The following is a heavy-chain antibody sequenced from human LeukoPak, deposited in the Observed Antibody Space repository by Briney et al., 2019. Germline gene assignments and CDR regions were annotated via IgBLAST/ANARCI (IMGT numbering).Heavy chain of an antibody. CDR2: ISGRSDSI. CDR3: AREKWERHHCGVDV. D-gene: IGHD1-26*01. CDR1: GFTFSNYA. V-gene: IGHV3-23*01. J-gene: IGHJ6*02. Sequence: GGSLRLSCETSGFTFSNYAMSWVRQAPGKGLERVSGISGRSDSIYYADSVEGRFTISRDYSKSTVDLQMNSLRAEDTAVYYCAREKWERHHCGVDVWGQGTTVTVSS.